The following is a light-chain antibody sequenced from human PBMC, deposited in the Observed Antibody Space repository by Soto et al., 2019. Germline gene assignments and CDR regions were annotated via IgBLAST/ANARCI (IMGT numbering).Light chain of an antibody. Sequence: NVLTKSAAALSLSPGERATLSCSPSQSVSSYLAWYQQKPGKAPMLLIYDASNRATGISARFSGSGSGTEFTLTISSLEFDDSAVYYCQQYTNWPPISFGEGTRLEIK. CDR3: QQYTNWPPIS. J-gene: IGKJ5*01. CDR1: QSVSSY. CDR2: DAS. V-gene: IGKV3-11*01.